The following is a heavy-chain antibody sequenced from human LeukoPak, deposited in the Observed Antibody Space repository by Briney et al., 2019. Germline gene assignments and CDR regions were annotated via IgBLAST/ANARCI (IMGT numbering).Heavy chain of an antibody. V-gene: IGHV4-61*01. J-gene: IGHJ5*02. CDR2: IYYSGST. Sequence: SETLSLTCTVSGVSVSSGSYYWSWIRQPPGKGLEWIGYIYYSGSTNYNPSLKSRVTISVDTSKNQFSLKLSSVTAADTAVYYCARDPMDEGTLVRGADPWGQGTLVTVSS. D-gene: IGHD3-10*01. CDR3: ARDPMDEGTLVRGADP. CDR1: GVSVSSGSYY.